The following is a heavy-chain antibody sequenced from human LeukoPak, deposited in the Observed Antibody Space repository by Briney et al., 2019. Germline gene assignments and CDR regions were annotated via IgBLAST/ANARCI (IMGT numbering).Heavy chain of an antibody. Sequence: PSETLSLTCTVSGYSISSGYYWGWIRQPPGKGLEWIGSIYHSGSTYYNPSLKSRVTISVDTSKNQFSLKLSSVTAADTAVYSCARLRVRGYGYGPWEGPTWLDYWGQGTLVTVSS. CDR3: ARLRVRGYGYGPWEGPTWLDY. CDR2: IYHSGST. J-gene: IGHJ4*02. V-gene: IGHV4-38-2*02. CDR1: GYSISSGYY. D-gene: IGHD5-18*01.